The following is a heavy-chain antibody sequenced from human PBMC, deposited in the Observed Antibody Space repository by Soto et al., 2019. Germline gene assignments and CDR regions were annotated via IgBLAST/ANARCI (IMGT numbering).Heavy chain of an antibody. CDR2: INPNSGGT. Sequence: ASVKVSCKASGYTFTGYYMHWVRQAPGQGLEWMGWINPNSGGTNYAQKFQGWVTMTRDTSISTAYMELSRLRSDDTDVYYCARGFDYGDSQIGIDYYYYGMDVWGQGTTVTVSS. J-gene: IGHJ6*02. V-gene: IGHV1-2*04. CDR1: GYTFTGYY. CDR3: ARGFDYGDSQIGIDYYYYGMDV. D-gene: IGHD4-17*01.